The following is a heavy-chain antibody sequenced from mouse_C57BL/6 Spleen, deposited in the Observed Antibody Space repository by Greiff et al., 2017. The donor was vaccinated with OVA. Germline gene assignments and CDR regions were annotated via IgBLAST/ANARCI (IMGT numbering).Heavy chain of an antibody. Sequence: EVQLVESGGGLVQPKGSLKLSCAASGFSFNTYAMNWVRQAPGKGLEWVARIRSKSNNYATYYADSVKDRFTISRDDSESMLYLQMNNLKTEDTAMYYCVRHRGYYSNEFAYWGQGTLVTVSA. CDR1: GFSFNTYA. V-gene: IGHV10-1*01. CDR3: VRHRGYYSNEFAY. D-gene: IGHD2-5*01. CDR2: IRSKSNNYAT. J-gene: IGHJ3*01.